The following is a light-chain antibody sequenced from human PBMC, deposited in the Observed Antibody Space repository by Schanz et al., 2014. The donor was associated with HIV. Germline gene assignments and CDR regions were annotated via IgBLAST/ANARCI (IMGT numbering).Light chain of an antibody. CDR2: EVA. CDR1: SSDVGGYNY. Sequence: QSALTQPASASGSPGQSVTISCTGTSSDVGGYNYVSWYQQHPGNAPKLLIFEVAKRPSGVPGRFSGSKSGNTASLTISGLQAEDEADYYCASYANSDTWVFGGGTKVTIL. CDR3: ASYANSDTWV. V-gene: IGLV2-8*01. J-gene: IGLJ3*02.